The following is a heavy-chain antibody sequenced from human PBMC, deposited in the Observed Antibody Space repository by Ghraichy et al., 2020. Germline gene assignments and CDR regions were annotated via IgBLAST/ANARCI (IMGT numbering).Heavy chain of an antibody. CDR1: GGSISSGDYY. J-gene: IGHJ4*02. Sequence: SETLSLTCTVSGGSISSGDYYWSWIRQPPGKGLEWIGYIYYSGSTYYNPSLKSRVTISVDTSKNQFSLKLSSVTAADTAVYYCARDGSAGCTNGVCRSITPGPLDYWGQGTLVTVSS. V-gene: IGHV4-30-4*01. CDR3: ARDGSAGCTNGVCRSITPGPLDY. D-gene: IGHD2-8*01. CDR2: IYYSGST.